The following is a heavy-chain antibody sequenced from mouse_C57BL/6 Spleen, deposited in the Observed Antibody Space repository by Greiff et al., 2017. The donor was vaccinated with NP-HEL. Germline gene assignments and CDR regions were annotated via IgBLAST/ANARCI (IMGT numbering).Heavy chain of an antibody. CDR1: VFSLPRSG. D-gene: IGHD1-1*01. CDR2: FWRGGST. Sequence: PLTASLPCLLPPSQSLSLTCPVSVFSLPRSGVHLFRPSPGTGLALLCVFWRGGSTDYNAAFMSRLSITKDNSKSQVFFKMNSLQADDTAIYYCASGDYSFAYWGQGTLVTVSA. J-gene: IGHJ3*01. CDR3: ASGDYSFAY. V-gene: IGHV2-5*01.